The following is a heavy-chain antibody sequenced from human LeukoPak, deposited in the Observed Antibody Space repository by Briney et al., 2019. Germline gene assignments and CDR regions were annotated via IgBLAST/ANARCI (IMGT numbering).Heavy chain of an antibody. D-gene: IGHD3-10*01. V-gene: IGHV1-69*04. CDR3: ARAITMVRGDLFDY. J-gene: IGHJ4*02. Sequence: ASVKVSCKASGGTFSSYAISWVRQAPGQGLEWMGRIIPILGIANYAQKFQARVTITADKSTSTAYMELSSLRSEDTAVYYCARAITMVRGDLFDYWGQGTLVTVSS. CDR2: IIPILGIA. CDR1: GGTFSSYA.